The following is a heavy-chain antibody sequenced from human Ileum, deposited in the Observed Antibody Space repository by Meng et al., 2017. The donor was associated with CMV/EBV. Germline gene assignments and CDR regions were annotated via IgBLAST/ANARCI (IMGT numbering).Heavy chain of an antibody. V-gene: IGHV4-31*03. CDR2: IYHSGKN. CDR1: GGSMTSGGYY. Sequence: TVSGGSMTSGGYYWSWIRQHPGKGLEWIGYIYHSGKNYYNPSLKSRVSISIDTSKNQFSLNLTSVTAADTAVYYCARLAAGINWFDPWGQGTLVTVSS. J-gene: IGHJ5*02. D-gene: IGHD6-19*01. CDR3: ARLAAGINWFDP.